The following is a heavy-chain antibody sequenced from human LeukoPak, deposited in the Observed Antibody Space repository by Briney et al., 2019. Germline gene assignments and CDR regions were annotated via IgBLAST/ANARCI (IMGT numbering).Heavy chain of an antibody. CDR3: ARSGIGATEIDY. CDR2: INGRGNYA. D-gene: IGHD6-13*01. J-gene: IGHJ4*02. Sequence: PGGSLRLSCAASGFTFSDYFMSWVRQAPGKGLEWLSYINGRGNYADYAESLKGRITISRDNAKNSLYLQMNSLRAEDTAVYYCARSGIGATEIDYWGQGTLVTVSS. CDR1: GFTFSDYF. V-gene: IGHV3-11*06.